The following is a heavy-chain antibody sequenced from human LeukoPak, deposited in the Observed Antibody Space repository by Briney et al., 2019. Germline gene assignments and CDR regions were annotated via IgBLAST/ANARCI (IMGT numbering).Heavy chain of an antibody. D-gene: IGHD3-22*01. V-gene: IGHV3-30*02. CDR2: IRYDGSNK. J-gene: IGHJ4*02. CDR3: AKDIRWRYDSSGYYSY. Sequence: PGGSLRLSCAASGFTFSSYGMHWVRQAPGKGLEWVAFIRYDGSNKYYADSVKGRFTISRDNSKNTLYLQMNSLRAEDTAVYYCAKDIRWRYDSSGYYSYWGQGTLVTVSS. CDR1: GFTFSSYG.